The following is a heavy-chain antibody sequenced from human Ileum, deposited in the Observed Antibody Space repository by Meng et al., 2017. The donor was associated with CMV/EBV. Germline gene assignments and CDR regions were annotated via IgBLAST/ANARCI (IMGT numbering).Heavy chain of an antibody. CDR2: LYYNGDT. CDR3: AQRIYIDSYYFDS. V-gene: IGHV4-39*07. CDR1: SVTISSNYY. J-gene: IGHJ4*02. Sequence: LQLHESGPGLMKPLEALALTSTVSSVTISSNYYWGWNSQSPGKGLEWIGSLYYNGDTYYNPSLKSRVTLSVDTSKNQFSLKLISVIAADTAVYYCAQRIYIDSYYFDSWGQGTLVTVSS. D-gene: IGHD2/OR15-2a*01.